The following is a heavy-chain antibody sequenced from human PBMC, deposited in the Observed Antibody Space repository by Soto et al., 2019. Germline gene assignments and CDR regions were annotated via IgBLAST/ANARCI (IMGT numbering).Heavy chain of an antibody. Sequence: PSETLSLTCTVSGGSISSVGYYWSWIRQHPGKGMEWIGYIYYSGSTYYNPSLKSRVTISVDTSKNQFSLKLSSVTAADTAVYYCARDRKVGANIVGWFDXWGQGTLFTVSX. CDR1: GGSISSVGYY. CDR2: IYYSGST. J-gene: IGHJ5*02. V-gene: IGHV4-31*03. D-gene: IGHD1-26*01. CDR3: ARDRKVGANIVGWFDX.